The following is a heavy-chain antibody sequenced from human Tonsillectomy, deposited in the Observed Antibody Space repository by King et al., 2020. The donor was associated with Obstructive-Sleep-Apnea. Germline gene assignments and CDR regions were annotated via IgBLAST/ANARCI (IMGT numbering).Heavy chain of an antibody. CDR1: GFSFSSYG. J-gene: IGHJ6*02. CDR2: IGYDGGKK. Sequence: QLVQSGGGVVQPGRSLRLSCAASGFSFSSYGMHWVRQAPGKGLEWVAIIGYDGGKKHYADSVKGRFTISRDNSKNTLHLQMNSLRAEDTAVYYCAREEVWFGSLGYSYSGMDVWGLGTTVTVSS. CDR3: AREEVWFGSLGYSYSGMDV. V-gene: IGHV3-33*01. D-gene: IGHD3-10*01.